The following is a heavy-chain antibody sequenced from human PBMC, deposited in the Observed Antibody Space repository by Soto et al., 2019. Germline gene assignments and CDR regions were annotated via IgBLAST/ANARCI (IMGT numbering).Heavy chain of an antibody. CDR2: ISDDSSRT. V-gene: IGHV3-23*01. D-gene: IGHD3-16*01. Sequence: EVQLLESGGGLVQPGGSLRLSCAASGFTFNTFEMSWVRQAPGRGLEWVSFISDDSSRTYYADAVKGRFTISRDNSKYTLYLQMNRLTAEATAVYACVKGGWLDFWGQGTLVTVSS. J-gene: IGHJ5*01. CDR3: VKGGWLDF. CDR1: GFTFNTFE.